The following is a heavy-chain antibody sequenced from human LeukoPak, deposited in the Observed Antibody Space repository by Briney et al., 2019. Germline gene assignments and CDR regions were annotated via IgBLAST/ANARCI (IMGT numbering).Heavy chain of an antibody. CDR3: AKDYLGSNGFSYYFDY. V-gene: IGHV3-23*01. Sequence: GGSLRLSCAASGFTFSSYAMSWVRQAPGKGLEWVSAISGSGGSTYYADSVKGRFTISRDNSRSTLYLQMNSLTAEDTAVYYCAKDYLGSNGFSYYFDYWGQGTLVTVSS. J-gene: IGHJ4*02. CDR2: ISGSGGST. D-gene: IGHD3-16*02. CDR1: GFTFSSYA.